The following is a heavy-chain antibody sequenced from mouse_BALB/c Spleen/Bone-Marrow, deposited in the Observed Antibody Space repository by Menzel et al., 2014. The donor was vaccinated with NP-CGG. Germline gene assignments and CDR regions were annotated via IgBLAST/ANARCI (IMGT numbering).Heavy chain of an antibody. J-gene: IGHJ3*01. D-gene: IGHD2-4*01. V-gene: IGHV5-9-2*01. CDR2: ISGGGSYT. Sequence: EVMLVGSGGGLVKPGGSLKLSCAASGSTFSNYGMSWVRQTPEKRLQWVATISGGGSYTFYPDSVKGRTAVPRHHAKNTLVLEMSSLRSEDTAIYYCARHGYYDQSEISFDYLGQGTLVTVSA. CDR3: ARHGYYDQSEISFDY. CDR1: GSTFSNYG.